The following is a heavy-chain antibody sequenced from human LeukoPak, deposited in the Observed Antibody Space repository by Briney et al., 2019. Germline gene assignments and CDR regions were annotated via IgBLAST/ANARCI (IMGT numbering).Heavy chain of an antibody. V-gene: IGHV3-23*01. CDR1: GFTLSTYG. Sequence: GGSLRLSCAASGFTLSTYGMTWVRQTPGKGLEWVSVISGSGGTTAYADSVKGRFTISRDNSENTLYLQMNNLRVDDTAIYYCVKSRNGWYVFEYWGQGALVIVSS. D-gene: IGHD6-19*01. CDR3: VKSRNGWYVFEY. J-gene: IGHJ4*02. CDR2: ISGSGGTT.